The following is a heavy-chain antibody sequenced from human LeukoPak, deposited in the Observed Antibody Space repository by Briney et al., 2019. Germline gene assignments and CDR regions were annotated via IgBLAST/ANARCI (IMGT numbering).Heavy chain of an antibody. J-gene: IGHJ5*02. CDR1: GYTFTSYA. V-gene: IGHV1-3*01. CDR3: ARDAGWSAAMVTFWFDP. CDR2: INAGNGNT. Sequence: ASVHVPCQASGYTFTSYAMHWVRQAPGQRLAWMGWINAGNGNTKYSQKFQGRVTITRDTCASTAYMELSSLRSEDTAVYYCARDAGWSAAMVTFWFDPWGQGTLVTVSS. D-gene: IGHD5-18*01.